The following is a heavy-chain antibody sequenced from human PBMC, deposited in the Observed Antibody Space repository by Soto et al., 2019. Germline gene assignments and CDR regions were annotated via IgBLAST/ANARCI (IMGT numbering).Heavy chain of an antibody. CDR1: GFTFSSYA. Sequence: GGSLRLSCAASGFTFSSYAMSWVRQAPGKGLEWVSAISGSGGSTYYADSVKGRFTISRDNSKNTLYLQMNSLRAEDTAVYYCAKLWYYLDSSGYYSPIHFSGQGPLVTVS. J-gene: IGHJ4*02. D-gene: IGHD3-22*01. CDR2: ISGSGGST. V-gene: IGHV3-23*01. CDR3: AKLWYYLDSSGYYSPIHF.